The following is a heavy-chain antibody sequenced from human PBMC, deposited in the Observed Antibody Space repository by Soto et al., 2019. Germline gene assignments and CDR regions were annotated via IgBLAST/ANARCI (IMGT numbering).Heavy chain of an antibody. V-gene: IGHV2-26*01. J-gene: IGHJ6*02. CDR1: GFSLTTGKMG. CDR2: IFSDNER. D-gene: IGHD3-9*01. CDR3: ARMKVDSYQFYYAMDV. Sequence: PTLVNPTETLTLTCTVSGFSLTTGKMGVSWIRQPPGRALEWLAHIFSDNERSYSTSLQGRLTISKDTSGSQVVLSMTNVDPVDTATYYCARMKVDSYQFYYAMDVWGQGTTVTVSS.